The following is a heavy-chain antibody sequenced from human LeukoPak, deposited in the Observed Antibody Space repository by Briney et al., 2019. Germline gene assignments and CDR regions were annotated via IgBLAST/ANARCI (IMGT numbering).Heavy chain of an antibody. V-gene: IGHV1-2*02. J-gene: IGHJ4*02. CDR3: ARGDKDIVVVPAAEALDY. CDR2: INPNSDGT. D-gene: IGHD2-2*01. Sequence: ASVKVSCKASGYTFTGYYMHWVRQAPGQGLEWMGWINPNSDGTNYAQKFQGRVTMTRDTSISTAYMELSRLRSDDTAVYYCARGDKDIVVVPAAEALDYWAREPWSPSPQ. CDR1: GYTFTGYY.